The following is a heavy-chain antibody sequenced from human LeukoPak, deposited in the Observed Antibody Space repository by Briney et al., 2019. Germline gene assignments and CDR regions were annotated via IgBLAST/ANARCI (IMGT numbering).Heavy chain of an antibody. Sequence: GRSLRLSCAASGFTFSSYAMHWVRQAPGKGLEWVAVISYDGSNKYYADSVKGRFTISRDNSKNALYLQMNSLGAEDTAVYYCARDLEGYSSGWTHFQHWGQGTLVTVSS. CDR1: GFTFSSYA. CDR3: ARDLEGYSSGWTHFQH. V-gene: IGHV3-30*04. J-gene: IGHJ1*01. D-gene: IGHD6-19*01. CDR2: ISYDGSNK.